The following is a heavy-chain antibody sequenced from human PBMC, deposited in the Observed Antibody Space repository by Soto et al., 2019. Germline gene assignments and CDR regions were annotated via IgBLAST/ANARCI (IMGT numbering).Heavy chain of an antibody. D-gene: IGHD3-16*02. CDR1: GYTFTSYG. Sequence: ASVKVSCKASGYTFTSYGISWVRQAPGQGLEWMGWISAYNGNTNYAQKLQGRVTMTTDTSTSTAYMELRSLRSDDTAVYYCARDLVISFWGVIDPNWFAPWGQGTLVTVSS. CDR3: ARDLVISFWGVIDPNWFAP. V-gene: IGHV1-18*01. J-gene: IGHJ5*02. CDR2: ISAYNGNT.